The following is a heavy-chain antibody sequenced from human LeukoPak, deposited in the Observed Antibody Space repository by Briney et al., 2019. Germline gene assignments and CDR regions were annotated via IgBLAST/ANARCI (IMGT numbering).Heavy chain of an antibody. CDR2: INPNSGGT. CDR1: GYTFTGYY. CDR3: ARDQWELLAGIDY. V-gene: IGHV1-2*02. Sequence: AASVKVSCKASGYTFTGYYMHWVRQAPGQGLEWMGWINPNSGGTNYAQKFQGRVTMTRDTSISTAYMELSRLRSDDTAVYYCARDQWELLAGIDYWGQGTLVTVSS. D-gene: IGHD1-26*01. J-gene: IGHJ4*02.